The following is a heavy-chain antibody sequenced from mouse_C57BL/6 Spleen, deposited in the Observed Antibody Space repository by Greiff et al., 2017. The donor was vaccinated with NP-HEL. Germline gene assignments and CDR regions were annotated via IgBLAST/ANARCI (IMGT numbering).Heavy chain of an antibody. CDR1: GYTFTDYY. CDR2: INPINGGT. J-gene: IGHJ1*03. CDR3: ASERHYYGSSRYFDV. D-gene: IGHD1-1*01. Sequence: EVQLQQSGPELVKPGASVKISCKASGYTFTDYYMNWVKQSHGKSLEWIGDINPINGGTSYNQKFKGKATLTVDKSSSTAYMELRSLTSEDSAVYYCASERHYYGSSRYFDVWGTGTTVTVSS. V-gene: IGHV1-26*01.